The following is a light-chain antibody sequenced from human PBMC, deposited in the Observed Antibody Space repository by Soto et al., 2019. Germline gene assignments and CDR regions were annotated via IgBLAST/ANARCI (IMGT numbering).Light chain of an antibody. J-gene: IGKJ4*01. CDR3: QPYNSYSPLT. CDR2: DAS. CDR1: QSISSW. V-gene: IGKV1-5*01. Sequence: DIQMTQSPSTLSASVGDRVTITCRASQSISSWLAWYQQKPGKAPKLLIYDASSLESGVPSRFSGSGSGTEFTLTISSLQPDDFATYYCQPYNSYSPLTFGGGTHVDI.